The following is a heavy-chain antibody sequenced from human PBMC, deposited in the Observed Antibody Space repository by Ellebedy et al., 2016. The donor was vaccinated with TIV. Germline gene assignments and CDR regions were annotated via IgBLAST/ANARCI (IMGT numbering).Heavy chain of an antibody. V-gene: IGHV3-7*01. Sequence: GESLKISCAASGFTLSSYWMSWVRQAPGKGLEWVANIKQDGSEKDYLDSVKGRFTISRDNAKNSVSLQMDSLRTDDTAVYYCASDPTTYLRSGHFDSWGQGILVTVSS. CDR2: IKQDGSEK. D-gene: IGHD3-3*01. CDR1: GFTLSSYW. J-gene: IGHJ4*02. CDR3: ASDPTTYLRSGHFDS.